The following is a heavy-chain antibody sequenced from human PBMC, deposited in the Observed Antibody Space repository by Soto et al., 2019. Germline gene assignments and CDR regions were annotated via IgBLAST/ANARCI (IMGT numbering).Heavy chain of an antibody. J-gene: IGHJ5*02. CDR1: GFTFSSYA. D-gene: IGHD3-10*01. V-gene: IGHV3-23*01. CDR2: ISGSGGST. CDR3: AKDTLLLWFGEHQRDNWFDP. Sequence: EVQLLESGGGLVQPGGSLRLSCAASGFTFSSYAMSWVRQAPGKGLEWVSAISGSGGSTYYADSVKGRFTISRDNSKNTLYLQMNSLRSEDTAVYYCAKDTLLLWFGEHQRDNWFDPWGQGTLVTVSS.